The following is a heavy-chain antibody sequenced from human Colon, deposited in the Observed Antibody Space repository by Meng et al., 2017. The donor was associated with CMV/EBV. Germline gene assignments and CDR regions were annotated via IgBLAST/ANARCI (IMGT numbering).Heavy chain of an antibody. CDR2: IKSKTDGGAT. CDR3: TTDYSYAFGF. J-gene: IGHJ3*01. Sequence: GESLKISCAASGFTFSNAWMNWVRQAPGKGLEWAGRIKSKTDGGATDFSAPVKGRFTISRDDSKNTLYLQMNSLKTEDTALYYCTTDYSYAFGFWGQGTMVTVSS. V-gene: IGHV3-15*01. D-gene: IGHD2-21*01. CDR1: GFTFSNAW.